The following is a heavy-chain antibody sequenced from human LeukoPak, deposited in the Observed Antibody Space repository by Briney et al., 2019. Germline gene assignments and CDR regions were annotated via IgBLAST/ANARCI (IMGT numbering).Heavy chain of an antibody. D-gene: IGHD2-21*01. J-gene: IGHJ4*02. Sequence: GGSLRLSCAASRFTVSSNFLSWVRQPPGKGLEWVSDIYSGGNTYYADSVKGRFTISRDNSKNTLYLQMNSLRAEDTAVYYCTRGGGGSFPHYWGQGTLVTVSS. CDR2: IYSGGNT. CDR1: RFTVSSNF. V-gene: IGHV3-53*01. CDR3: TRGGGGSFPHY.